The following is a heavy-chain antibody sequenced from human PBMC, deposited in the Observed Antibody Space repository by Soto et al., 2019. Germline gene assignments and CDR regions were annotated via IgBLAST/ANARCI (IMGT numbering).Heavy chain of an antibody. CDR2: VSPPFRTS. V-gene: IGHV1-69*01. D-gene: IGHD3-10*01. J-gene: IGHJ6*02. CDR1: GVSFNNNG. CDR3: ARVLYYGSGIYSPYGMDV. Sequence: QVQLVQSGAEVKKPGSSVKVSCKTSGVSFNNNGIGWVRQAPGHGLEWMGGVSPPFRTSNYARKFQGRISITADASTGTVNMELSSLISEDTAQYYCARVLYYGSGIYSPYGMDVWGQGTTVTVSS.